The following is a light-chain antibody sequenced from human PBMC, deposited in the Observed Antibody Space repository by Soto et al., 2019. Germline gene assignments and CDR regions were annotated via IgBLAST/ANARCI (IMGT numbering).Light chain of an antibody. CDR1: QSFSSTY. Sequence: ETGLTQSPGTLSLSPGERATLSCRASQSFSSTYLSWYQQKPGQATRLIIYGASSRTTGIPDSFSGSGSGTGFTLIISILEPEDVAVYYYHQHWTFGQGTNVDIK. CDR2: GAS. J-gene: IGKJ1*01. V-gene: IGKV3-20*01. CDR3: HQHWT.